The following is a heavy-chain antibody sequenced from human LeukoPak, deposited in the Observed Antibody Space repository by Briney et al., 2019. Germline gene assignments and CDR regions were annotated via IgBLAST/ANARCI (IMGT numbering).Heavy chain of an antibody. Sequence: SETLSLTCTVSGGSINAYYWSWIRHPPGKGLEWIGYVYHSGSTNYNPSLKSRVTMSVDTSNNQFSLKLSSVTAADTAMYYCAREGDYYDSGGYYRIDFWSQGTLVTVSS. CDR2: VYHSGST. V-gene: IGHV4-59*01. CDR3: AREGDYYDSGGYYRIDF. CDR1: GGSINAYY. J-gene: IGHJ4*02. D-gene: IGHD3-22*01.